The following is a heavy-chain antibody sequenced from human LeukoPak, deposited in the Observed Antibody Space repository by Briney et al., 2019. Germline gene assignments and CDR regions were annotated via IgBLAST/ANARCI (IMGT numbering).Heavy chain of an antibody. V-gene: IGHV3-7*03. CDR2: INHNGNVN. CDR3: ARGGGLDI. CDR1: GFTFSSYW. D-gene: IGHD3-16*01. Sequence: GRSLRLSCAASGFTFSSYWMSWARQAPGKGLEWVASINHNGNVNYYVDSVKGRFTISRDNAKNSLYLQMSNLRAEDTAVYFCARGGGLDIWGQGATVTVSS. J-gene: IGHJ6*02.